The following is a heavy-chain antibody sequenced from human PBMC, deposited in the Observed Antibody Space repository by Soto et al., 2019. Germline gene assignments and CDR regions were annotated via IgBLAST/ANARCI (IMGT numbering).Heavy chain of an antibody. CDR3: ARAYGSGSYEVPDY. CDR1: GFTFSRYW. J-gene: IGHJ4*02. V-gene: IGHV3-74*01. Sequence: SLRLSCAASGFTFSRYWMHWVRQAPGKGLVWVSRINSDGSSTSYADSVKGRFTISRDNAKNTLYLQMNSLRAEDTAVYYCARAYGSGSYEVPDYWGQGTLVTVSS. D-gene: IGHD3-10*01. CDR2: INSDGSST.